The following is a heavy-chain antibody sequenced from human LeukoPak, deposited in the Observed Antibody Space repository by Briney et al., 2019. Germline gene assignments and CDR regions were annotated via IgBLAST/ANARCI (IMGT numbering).Heavy chain of an antibody. CDR2: INNNGVST. D-gene: IGHD2-2*01. CDR1: GFTFSSDS. J-gene: IGHJ4*02. Sequence: GGSLRLSCAASGFTFSSDSRTWVRQAPGKGLEWVSTINNNGVSTFYADPVRGRFTISRDNSKNTLYLHMNSLSAEDTAVYYCAKDSFSTRWGQGTLVTVSS. CDR3: AKDSFSTR. V-gene: IGHV3-23*01.